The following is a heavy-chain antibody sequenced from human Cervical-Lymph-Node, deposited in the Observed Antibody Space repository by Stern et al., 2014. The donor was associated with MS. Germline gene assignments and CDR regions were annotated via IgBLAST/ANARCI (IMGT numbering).Heavy chain of an antibody. Sequence: QVQLVQSGAEVKEPGASVKVSCKASGYSFISHAMHWVRQAPGQTFEWMGWINGDNGNTKYSQKLQGRVTITRDKTTSTAYMELSSLTSEDTAVYYCARAGYCSPSTCSDAFDIWGQGTMVTVSS. CDR3: ARAGYCSPSTCSDAFDI. D-gene: IGHD2-15*01. J-gene: IGHJ3*02. CDR2: INGDNGNT. V-gene: IGHV1-3*01. CDR1: GYSFISHA.